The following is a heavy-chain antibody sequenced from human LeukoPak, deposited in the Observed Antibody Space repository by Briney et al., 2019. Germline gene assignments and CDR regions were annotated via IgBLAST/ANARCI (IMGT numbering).Heavy chain of an antibody. V-gene: IGHV3-30*03. CDR3: ARSRGGVFYFDY. CDR2: ISYDGSNK. D-gene: IGHD2-8*02. CDR1: GFTFSTYG. J-gene: IGHJ4*02. Sequence: GGSLRLSCTASGFTFSTYGMHWVRQAPGKGLDWMAVISYDGSNKYYADSVKGRFTISRDNSKNTLYLQMNSLRAEDTAVYYCARSRGGVFYFDYWGQGTLVTVSS.